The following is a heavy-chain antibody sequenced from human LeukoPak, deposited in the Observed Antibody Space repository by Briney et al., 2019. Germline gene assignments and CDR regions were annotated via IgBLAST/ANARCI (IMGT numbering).Heavy chain of an antibody. D-gene: IGHD5-12*01. J-gene: IGHJ5*02. CDR2: IWSDGSNK. CDR1: GFTFSSFG. Sequence: GGSLRLSCAASGFTFSSFGMHWVRQAPGKGLEWVAVIWSDGSNKYYADSVKGRFTISRDNSKDTLYLQMNNLRVEDTAKYYCAKDRTVSGYTPLSWGQGILVTVSS. V-gene: IGHV3-33*06. CDR3: AKDRTVSGYTPLS.